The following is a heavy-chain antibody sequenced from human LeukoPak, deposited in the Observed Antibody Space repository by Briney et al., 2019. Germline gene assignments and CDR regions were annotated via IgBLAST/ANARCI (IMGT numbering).Heavy chain of an antibody. J-gene: IGHJ4*02. V-gene: IGHV3-30*04. CDR2: ISYDGSNK. Sequence: PGGSLRLSCAASGFTFSSYAMHWVRQAPGKGLEWVAVISYDGSNKYYADSVKGRFTISGDNSKNTLYLQMNSLRAEDTAVYYCARPPYKQQLVGYFDYWGQGTLVTVSS. CDR1: GFTFSSYA. CDR3: ARPPYKQQLVGYFDY. D-gene: IGHD6-13*01.